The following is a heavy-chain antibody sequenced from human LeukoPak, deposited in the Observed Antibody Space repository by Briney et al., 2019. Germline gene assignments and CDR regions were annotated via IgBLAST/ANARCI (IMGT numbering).Heavy chain of an antibody. D-gene: IGHD3-10*01. Sequence: PGGSLRLSCAASGFTVSSNHMSWVRQAPGKGLEWGSVIYSGGSTYYADSVKGRFTISRDNSKNTLYLQMNTLRAEDTAVYYCARDSGFGEFNNYWGQGTLVIVSS. CDR3: ARDSGFGEFNNY. V-gene: IGHV3-66*01. CDR1: GFTVSSNH. CDR2: IYSGGST. J-gene: IGHJ4*02.